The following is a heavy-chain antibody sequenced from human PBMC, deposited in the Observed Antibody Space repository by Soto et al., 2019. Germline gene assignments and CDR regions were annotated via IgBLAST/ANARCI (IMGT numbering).Heavy chain of an antibody. V-gene: IGHV3-23*01. CDR2: ISGSGGTT. D-gene: IGHD2-21*02. CDR1: GFTFNTYA. CDR3: AKGFIVVVTAIRPDDNFDV. J-gene: IGHJ6*02. Sequence: GGSLRLSCAASGFTFNTYAMNWVRQAPGKGLEWVASISGSGGTTYYADSVKGRFTVSRDTSKNTLFLQMNSLSAEDTAVYYCAKGFIVVVTAIRPDDNFDVWGQGTTVTAP.